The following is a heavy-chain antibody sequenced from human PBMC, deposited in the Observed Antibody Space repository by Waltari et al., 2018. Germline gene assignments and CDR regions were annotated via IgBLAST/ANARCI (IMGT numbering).Heavy chain of an antibody. V-gene: IGHV4-4*07. D-gene: IGHD1-26*01. CDR2: IYTTGST. J-gene: IGHJ5*02. Sequence: IRQPAGKGLEWIGRIYTTGSTNFNPSLKSRVTMSIDTSKNQFSLNLSSVTAADTAVYYCARGQSTRGSYGWFDPWGQGTLVTVSS. CDR3: ARGQSTRGSYGWFDP.